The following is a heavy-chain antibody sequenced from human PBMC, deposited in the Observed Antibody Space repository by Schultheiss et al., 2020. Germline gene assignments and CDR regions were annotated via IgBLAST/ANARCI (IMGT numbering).Heavy chain of an antibody. CDR2: ISYDGSNK. J-gene: IGHJ4*02. CDR3: ATHGWLVLEHYFDY. CDR1: GFVFSDYA. Sequence: GGSLRLSCAASGFVFSDYAMHWVRQAPGKGLEWVAVISYDGSNKYYADSVKGRFTISRDNSKNSLYLQMNSLSAEDTAVYYCATHGWLVLEHYFDYWGQGTLVTVSS. D-gene: IGHD6-19*01. V-gene: IGHV3-30*03.